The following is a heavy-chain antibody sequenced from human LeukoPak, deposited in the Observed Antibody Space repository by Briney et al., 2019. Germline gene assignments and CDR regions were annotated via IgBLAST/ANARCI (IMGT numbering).Heavy chain of an antibody. Sequence: PGGSLRLSCAASGFTFSSYSMNWIRQPPGKGLEWIGTIYYSGNTYYNPSLKSRVTISVDTSKNQFSLKLSSVTAADTAVYYCARQWDIPGYFDYWGQGTLVTVSS. J-gene: IGHJ4*02. CDR2: IYYSGNT. V-gene: IGHV4-39*01. CDR1: GFTFSSYS. CDR3: ARQWDIPGYFDY. D-gene: IGHD1-26*01.